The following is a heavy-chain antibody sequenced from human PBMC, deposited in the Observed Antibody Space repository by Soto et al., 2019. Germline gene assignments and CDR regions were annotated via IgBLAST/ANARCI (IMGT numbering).Heavy chain of an antibody. J-gene: IGHJ6*02. CDR2: VTGGGHTT. Sequence: PGGSLRLSCAASGFTFSRYAMSWVRQAPGKGLEWVSTVTGGGHTTYNADSVNGRFTISRDNSKNTLYLQMNNLRAEDTAIYYCESYRGDLDVYGMDIWGPGTTVTVSS. CDR3: ESYRGDLDVYGMDI. CDR1: GFTFSRYA. V-gene: IGHV3-23*01. D-gene: IGHD1-26*01.